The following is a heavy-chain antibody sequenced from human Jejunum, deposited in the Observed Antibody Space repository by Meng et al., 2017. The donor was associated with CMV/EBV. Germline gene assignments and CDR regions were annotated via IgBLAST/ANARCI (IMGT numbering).Heavy chain of an antibody. J-gene: IGHJ4*02. CDR1: GYTLTNYG. CDR3: ARVEVGITSGDY. V-gene: IGHV1-18*01. D-gene: IGHD1-26*01. Sequence: VQLVQSGGEVKKRGAAMKVCCKASGYTLTNYGCTWVRQDPGQGLEWMGWISAYNGNTNYAQTLQGRLTMTTDTSTSTAYMELRSLRSDDTAVYYCARVEVGITSGDYWGQGTLVTVSS. CDR2: ISAYNGNT.